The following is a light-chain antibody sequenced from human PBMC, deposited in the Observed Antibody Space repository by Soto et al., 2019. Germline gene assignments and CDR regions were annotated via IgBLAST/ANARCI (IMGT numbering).Light chain of an antibody. J-gene: IGKJ2*01. CDR2: GAS. CDR1: QSVSSSY. V-gene: IGKV3-20*01. Sequence: EIVLTQSPGTLSLSPGERATLSCRASQSVSSSYLAWYQQKPGQAPRLLIYGASSRATGIPDRFSGSGSGTDFTLTISRLEPEDFAVYYCQQYGSSPNTFGQGTKLGSN. CDR3: QQYGSSPNT.